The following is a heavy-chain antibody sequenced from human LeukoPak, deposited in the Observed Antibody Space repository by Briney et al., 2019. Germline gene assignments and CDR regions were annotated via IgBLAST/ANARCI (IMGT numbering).Heavy chain of an antibody. CDR2: INHSGST. J-gene: IGHJ6*02. CDR3: ARVEDRYYYYGMDV. CDR1: GGSFSGYY. V-gene: IGHV4-34*01. D-gene: IGHD2-15*01. Sequence: SETLSLTCAVYGGSFSGYYWSWIRQPPGKGLEWIGEINHSGSTNYNPSLKSRVTISVDTSKNQFSLKLSSVTAADTAVYYCARVEDRYYYYGMDVWGQGTTVTVSS.